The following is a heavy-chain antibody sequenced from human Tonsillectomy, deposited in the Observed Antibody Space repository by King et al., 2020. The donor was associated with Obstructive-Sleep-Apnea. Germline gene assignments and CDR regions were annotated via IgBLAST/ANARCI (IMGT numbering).Heavy chain of an antibody. CDR3: ARAPFIWTDYDQSWYFDL. D-gene: IGHD3/OR15-3a*01. V-gene: IGHV3-66*01. CDR2: IYSGGTT. Sequence: VQLVESGGGLVQPEGSVRLSCAASGFNVSSNYMSWVRQAPGKGLEWVSVIYSGGTTYYADSVKGSFTISRANSKNTLHLQMNSLRAEDTALYYCARAPFIWTDYDQSWYFDLWGRGTQVTVSS. J-gene: IGHJ2*01. CDR1: GFNVSSNY.